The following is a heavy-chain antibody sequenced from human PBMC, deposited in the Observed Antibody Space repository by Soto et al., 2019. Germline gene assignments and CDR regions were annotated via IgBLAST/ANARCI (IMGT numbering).Heavy chain of an antibody. J-gene: IGHJ4*02. CDR3: ARDVDAVVVFPTRGSFDY. Sequence: QVQLVQSGAEVKEPGASVKVSCKTSGYTFRNYAISWVRQAPGQGLEWMGWISTYNGDTNYAQNFRGRVTMTTDTXTXTXXMELRSLRSDATAFYYCARDVDAVVVFPTRGSFDYWGQGSLVTVSS. CDR1: GYTFRNYA. CDR2: ISTYNGDT. D-gene: IGHD2-2*03. V-gene: IGHV1-18*01.